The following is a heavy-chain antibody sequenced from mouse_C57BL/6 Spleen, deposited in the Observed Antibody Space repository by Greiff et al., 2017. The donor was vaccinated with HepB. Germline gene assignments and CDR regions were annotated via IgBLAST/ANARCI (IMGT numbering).Heavy chain of an antibody. D-gene: IGHD2-13*01. Sequence: QVQLQQSGAELARPGASVKMSCKASGYTFTSYTMHWVKQRPGQGLEWIGYINPSSGYTKYNQKFKDKATLTADKSSSTAYMQLSSLTSEDSAVYYCAIYCGAWFAYWGQGTLVTVSA. CDR3: AIYCGAWFAY. CDR2: INPSSGYT. V-gene: IGHV1-4*01. J-gene: IGHJ3*01. CDR1: GYTFTSYT.